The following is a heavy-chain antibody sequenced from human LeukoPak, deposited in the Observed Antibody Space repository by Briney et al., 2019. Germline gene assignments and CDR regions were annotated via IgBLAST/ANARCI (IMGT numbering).Heavy chain of an antibody. CDR1: GFTFDDYG. D-gene: IGHD3-10*01. V-gene: IGHV3-20*04. J-gene: IGHJ4*02. CDR2: INWNGGST. Sequence: TGGSLRLSCAASGFTFDDYGMSWVRHAPGKGLEWVSGINWNGGSTGYADSVKGRFTISRDNAKNSLYLQMNSLRAKDTALYYCARDKRTETMVRGVITAKGYYFDYWGQGTLVTVSS. CDR3: ARDKRTETMVRGVITAKGYYFDY.